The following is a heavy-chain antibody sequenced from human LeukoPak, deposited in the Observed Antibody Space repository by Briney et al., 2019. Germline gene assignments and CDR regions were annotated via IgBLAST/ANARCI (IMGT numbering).Heavy chain of an antibody. J-gene: IGHJ2*01. Sequence: NPSETLSLTCTVSGGSISSSSYYWGWIRQPPGKGLEWIGSIYYSGSTYYNPSLKSRVTISVDTSKNQFSLKLSSVTAADTAVYYCASILGDDQDGYNYPRYFDLWGRGTLVTVSS. V-gene: IGHV4-39*01. CDR2: IYYSGST. CDR1: GGSISSSSYY. D-gene: IGHD5-24*01. CDR3: ASILGDDQDGYNYPRYFDL.